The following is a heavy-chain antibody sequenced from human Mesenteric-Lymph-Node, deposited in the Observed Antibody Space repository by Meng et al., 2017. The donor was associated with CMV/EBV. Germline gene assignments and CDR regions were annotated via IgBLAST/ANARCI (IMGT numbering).Heavy chain of an antibody. J-gene: IGHJ4*02. CDR2: IKQDGSEK. CDR1: GFTFSSYW. Sequence: GESLKISCAASGFTFSSYWMSWVRQAPGKGLEWVANIKQDGSEKYYVDSVKGRFTISRDNAKNSLYLQMNSLRAEDTALYYCARASPYSSNDIFDYWGQGTLVTVSS. V-gene: IGHV3-7*03. D-gene: IGHD6-13*01. CDR3: ARASPYSSNDIFDY.